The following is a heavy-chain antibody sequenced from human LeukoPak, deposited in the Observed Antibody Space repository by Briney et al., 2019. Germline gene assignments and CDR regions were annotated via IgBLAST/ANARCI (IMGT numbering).Heavy chain of an antibody. D-gene: IGHD2-15*01. Sequence: EASVKVSCKASGYTFTGYYMHWVRQATGQGLEWMGWMNPNSGNTGYAQKFQGRVTMTRNTSISTAYMELSSLRPEDTAVYYCARGGLVVDAFDIWGQGTMVTVSS. J-gene: IGHJ3*02. CDR2: MNPNSGNT. CDR3: ARGGLVVDAFDI. V-gene: IGHV1-8*02. CDR1: GYTFTGYY.